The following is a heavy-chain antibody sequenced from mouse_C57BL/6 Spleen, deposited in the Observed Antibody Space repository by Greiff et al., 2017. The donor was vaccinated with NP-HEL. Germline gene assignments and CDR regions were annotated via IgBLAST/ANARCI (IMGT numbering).Heavy chain of an antibody. CDR1: GFTFNTYA. CDR2: IRSKSSNYAT. J-gene: IGHJ4*01. Sequence: EVQVVESGGGLVQPKGSLKLSCAASGFTFNTYAMHWVRQAPGKGLEWVARIRSKSSNYATYYADSVKDRFTISRDDSQSMLYLQMNNLKTEDTAMYYCVRVGLGGSSHIYAMDYWGQGTSVTVSS. D-gene: IGHD1-1*01. V-gene: IGHV10-3*01. CDR3: VRVGLGGSSHIYAMDY.